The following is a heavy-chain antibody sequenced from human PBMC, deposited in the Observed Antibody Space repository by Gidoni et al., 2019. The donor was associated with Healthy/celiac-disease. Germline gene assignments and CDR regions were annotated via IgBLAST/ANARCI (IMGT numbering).Heavy chain of an antibody. CDR2: ISGSGGST. CDR1: GFTFSSYA. Sequence: EVQLLESGEGLVQPGGSLRLSCAASGFTFSSYAMSWVRQAPGKGLEWVSAISGSGGSTYYADSVKGRFTISRDNSKNTLYLQMNSLRAEDTAVYYCAKDGSHSSSWYLIAPYYYFYYWGQGTLVTVSS. D-gene: IGHD6-13*01. CDR3: AKDGSHSSSWYLIAPYYYFYY. J-gene: IGHJ4*02. V-gene: IGHV3-23*01.